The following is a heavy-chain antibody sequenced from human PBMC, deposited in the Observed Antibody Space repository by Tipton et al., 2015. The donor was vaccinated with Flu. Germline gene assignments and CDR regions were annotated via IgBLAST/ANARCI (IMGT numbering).Heavy chain of an antibody. D-gene: IGHD6-19*01. CDR1: GFTFGSYD. CDR3: AKVIPELVAGLDS. V-gene: IGHV3-30*18. Sequence: SLRLSCSASGFTFGSYDMHWVRQAPGKGLEWVARISYDRSERSYSDSVKGRFTISRDNSMNTLYLHVNSLRPDDTAVYYCAKVIPELVAGLDSWGQGTLVTVSS. CDR2: ISYDRSER. J-gene: IGHJ4*02.